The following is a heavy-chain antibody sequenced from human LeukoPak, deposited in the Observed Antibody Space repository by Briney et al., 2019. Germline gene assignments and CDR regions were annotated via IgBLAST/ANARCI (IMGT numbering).Heavy chain of an antibody. CDR3: ERDRHDYYGMDV. Sequence: GGSLRLSCAASGFTFSSYSMHWVRQAPGKGLEWVSSISSGSSDKYYADSVKGRFTISRDNAKNSLYLQMNSLRAEDTAVYYCERDRHDYYGMDVWGKGTPVTVSS. CDR2: ISSGSSDK. J-gene: IGHJ6*04. V-gene: IGHV3-21*01. CDR1: GFTFSSYS.